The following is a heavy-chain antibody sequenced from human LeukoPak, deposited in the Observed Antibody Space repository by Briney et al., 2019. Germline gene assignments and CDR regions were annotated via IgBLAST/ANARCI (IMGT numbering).Heavy chain of an antibody. V-gene: IGHV1-46*01. Sequence: GASVKVSCKASGYTFTSYYMHWVRQAPGQGLEWMGVINPSGGTTNYAQKFQGRVTMTRDTSTSTVYMELSSLRSEDTAVYYCARREQWLVGDDYWGQGTLVTVSS. CDR3: ARREQWLVGDDY. CDR1: GYTFTSYY. D-gene: IGHD6-19*01. CDR2: INPSGGTT. J-gene: IGHJ4*02.